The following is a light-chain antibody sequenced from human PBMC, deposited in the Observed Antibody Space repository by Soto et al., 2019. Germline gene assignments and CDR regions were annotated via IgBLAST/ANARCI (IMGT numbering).Light chain of an antibody. V-gene: IGKV1-5*03. Sequence: DTQMTQSPSTLSASLLEGVPIXSQASQSIGSWLAWYQQKPGKAPKLLIYKTSILENGVPSRFSGSGSGTEFTLSISSLQPDDFATYYCQQYNSYSPTFGQGTRLEIK. CDR1: QSIGSW. J-gene: IGKJ5*01. CDR2: KTS. CDR3: QQYNSYSPT.